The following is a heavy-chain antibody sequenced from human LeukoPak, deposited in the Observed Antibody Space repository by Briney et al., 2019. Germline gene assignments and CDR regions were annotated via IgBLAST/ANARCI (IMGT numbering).Heavy chain of an antibody. CDR1: GFTFSDYE. V-gene: IGHV3-48*03. Sequence: GGSLRLSCSASGFTFSDYEMNWVRQAPGKGLDWVSFISSSGSTTDYADSVKGRFTISRDNSKNTLYLQMNSLRAEDTAVYYCAKRSYYGSGALDYWGQGTLVTISS. CDR3: AKRSYYGSGALDY. D-gene: IGHD3-10*01. CDR2: ISSSGSTT. J-gene: IGHJ4*02.